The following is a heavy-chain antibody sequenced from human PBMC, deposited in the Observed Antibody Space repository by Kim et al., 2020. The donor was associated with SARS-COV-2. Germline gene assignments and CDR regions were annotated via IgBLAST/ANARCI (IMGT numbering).Heavy chain of an antibody. V-gene: IGHV4-4*07. Sequence: SETLSLTCTVSGGSISSYYWSWIRQPAGKGLEWIGRIYTSGSTNYNPSLKSRVTMSVDTSKNQFSLKLSSVTAADTAVYYCARDQLYDSSGYYYPWGQGTLVTVSS. CDR2: IYTSGST. D-gene: IGHD3-22*01. J-gene: IGHJ5*02. CDR3: ARDQLYDSSGYYYP. CDR1: GGSISSYY.